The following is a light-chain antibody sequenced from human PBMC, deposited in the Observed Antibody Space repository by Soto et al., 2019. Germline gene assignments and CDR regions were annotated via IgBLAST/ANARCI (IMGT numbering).Light chain of an antibody. CDR3: QQSDNWPLT. V-gene: IGKV3-11*01. CDR1: RSVSTY. Sequence: IVLTQSPATLSLSPGEMATLSCTASRSVSTYLAWYQQKPGQAPRLLIYDASSRATGIPARFSGSGSGTDFTLTITSLEPEDFAVYYCQQSDNWPLTFGGGTKVEIK. J-gene: IGKJ4*01. CDR2: DAS.